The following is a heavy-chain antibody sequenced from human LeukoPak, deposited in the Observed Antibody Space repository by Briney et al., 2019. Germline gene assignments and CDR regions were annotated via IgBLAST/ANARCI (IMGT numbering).Heavy chain of an antibody. CDR3: AKDLRGIAAAGTLVDY. Sequence: GGSLRLSCAASGFTFSSYGMHWVRQAPGKGLEWVAFIRYDGSNKYYADSVKGRFTISRDNSKNTLYLQMNSLRAEDTAVYYCAKDLRGIAAAGTLVDYWGQGTLVTVSS. V-gene: IGHV3-30*02. J-gene: IGHJ4*02. CDR1: GFTFSSYG. CDR2: IRYDGSNK. D-gene: IGHD6-13*01.